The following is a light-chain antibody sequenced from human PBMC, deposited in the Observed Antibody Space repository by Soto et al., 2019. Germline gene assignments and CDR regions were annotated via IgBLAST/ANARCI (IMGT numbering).Light chain of an antibody. CDR1: QTPRTF. Sequence: DIQMTHSPSSLSASVGDRVTITFRASQTPRTFLNWYQQKPGKAPKLLIYATSTLQSGVPSRFSGRDSGADFTLTINNLQPEDFATYYCQQPPYTFGPGTKVDI. V-gene: IGKV1-39*01. CDR3: QQPPYT. CDR2: ATS. J-gene: IGKJ3*01.